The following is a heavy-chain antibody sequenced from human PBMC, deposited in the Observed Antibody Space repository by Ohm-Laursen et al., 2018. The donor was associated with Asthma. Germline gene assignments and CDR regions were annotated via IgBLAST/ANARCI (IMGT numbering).Heavy chain of an antibody. D-gene: IGHD3-22*01. J-gene: IGHJ4*02. CDR3: ARDHRADYDSSGYYYLFDY. CDR1: GYTFTSYG. Sequence: SVKVSCKASGYTFTSYGISWVRQAPGQGLEWMGWISAYNGNTNYAQKLQGRVTMTTDTSTSTAYMELRSLRSDDTAVYYCARDHRADYDSSGYYYLFDYWGQGTLVTVSS. V-gene: IGHV1-18*04. CDR2: ISAYNGNT.